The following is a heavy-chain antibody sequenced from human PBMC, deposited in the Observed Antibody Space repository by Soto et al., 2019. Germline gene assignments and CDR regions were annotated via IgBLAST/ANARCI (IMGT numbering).Heavy chain of an antibody. CDR2: IFYSGST. CDR3: VHHGGVPYYHDF. J-gene: IGHJ4*02. Sequence: SETLSLTCAVSGGSLSSSSWWSWVRQPPGKTLEWLGEIFYSGSTKYNPSLNSRVTISADQTKNDFSLRLSSVTAADTAVYYCVHHGGVPYYHDFWGQGMLVTVSS. V-gene: IGHV4-4*02. CDR1: GGSLSSSSW. D-gene: IGHD2-8*01.